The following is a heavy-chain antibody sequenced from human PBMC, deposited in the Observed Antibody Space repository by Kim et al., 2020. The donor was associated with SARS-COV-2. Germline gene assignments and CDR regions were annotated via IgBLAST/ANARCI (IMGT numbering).Heavy chain of an antibody. CDR3: ATHEQQLGWFDP. D-gene: IGHD6-13*01. J-gene: IGHJ5*02. V-gene: IGHV4-34*01. CDR1: GGSFSGYY. Sequence: SETLSLTCAVYGGSFSGYYWSWIRQPPGKGLEWIGEINHSGSTNYNPSLKSRVTISVDTSKNQFSLKLSSVTAADTAVYYCATHEQQLGWFDPWGQGTL. CDR2: INHSGST.